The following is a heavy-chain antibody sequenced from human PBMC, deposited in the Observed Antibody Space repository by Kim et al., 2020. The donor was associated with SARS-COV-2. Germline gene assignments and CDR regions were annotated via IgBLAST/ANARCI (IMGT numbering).Heavy chain of an antibody. V-gene: IGHV3-23*01. D-gene: IGHD1-7*01. Sequence: GSLRLSCAASGFTFSSYAMSWVRQAPGKGLEWVSTISGSGGSTIYADSVKGRFTISRDESKNTLYLQMNSLRAEDTAVYYCAYLLTGTPGYWGQGTLVTVSS. CDR2: ISGSGGST. J-gene: IGHJ4*02. CDR3: AYLLTGTPGY. CDR1: GFTFSSYA.